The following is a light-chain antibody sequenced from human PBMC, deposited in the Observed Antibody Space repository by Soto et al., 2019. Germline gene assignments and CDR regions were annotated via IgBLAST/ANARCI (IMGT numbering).Light chain of an antibody. CDR2: DAS. J-gene: IGKJ4*01. CDR1: QSVSSY. CDR3: QQRSNWPLT. Sequence: EIVLTQSPATLSLSPGERATLSCRASQSVSSYVAWYQSKPGQAPRLLMYDASNRVIGIPARFSGSGSGTDFTLTISSLEPEDFAVHYCQQRSNWPLTFGGGTTVEI. V-gene: IGKV3-11*01.